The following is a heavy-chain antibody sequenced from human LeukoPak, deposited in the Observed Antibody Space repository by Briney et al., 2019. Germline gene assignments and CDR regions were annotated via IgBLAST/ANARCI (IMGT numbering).Heavy chain of an antibody. CDR1: GGSISSGGYY. CDR2: VYQTGST. J-gene: IGHJ4*02. Sequence: SETLSLTCTVSGGSISSGGYYWSWIRQHPGKGLEWIGYVYQTGSTSYNPSLKSRVYLSVDTSKNQFSLKLSSVTAADTAVYYCARGGYSYGIFDYWGQGTLVTVSS. D-gene: IGHD5-18*01. V-gene: IGHV4-31*03. CDR3: ARGGYSYGIFDY.